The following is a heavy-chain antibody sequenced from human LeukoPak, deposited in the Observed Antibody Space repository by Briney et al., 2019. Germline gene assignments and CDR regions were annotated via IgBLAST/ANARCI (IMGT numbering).Heavy chain of an antibody. V-gene: IGHV4-38-2*02. J-gene: IGHJ5*02. D-gene: IGHD2-2*01. CDR2: IYHSGST. CDR1: GYSISSGYY. CDR3: ARDRGAPANWFDP. Sequence: SETLSLTCTVSGYSISSGYYWGWIRQPPGKGPEWIGSIYHSGSTYYNPSLESRVTISVDTSKNQFSLKLTSVTAADSAVYYCARDRGAPANWFDPWGQGTLVTVSS.